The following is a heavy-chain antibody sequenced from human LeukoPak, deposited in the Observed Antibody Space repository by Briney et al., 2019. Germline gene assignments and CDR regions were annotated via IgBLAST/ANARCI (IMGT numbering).Heavy chain of an antibody. CDR3: AKGPWGPSPVAFDI. V-gene: IGHV3-23*01. D-gene: IGHD3-16*01. CDR2: IRGNGET. J-gene: IGHJ3*02. Sequence: GGSLRLSCAASGLSFSSFAMSWVRQGPARGLEWVSSIRGNGETFYADSVKGRFTISRDNSKNALYLQMNSLRAEDTAVYYCAKGPWGPSPVAFDIWGQGTMVNVSS. CDR1: GLSFSSFA.